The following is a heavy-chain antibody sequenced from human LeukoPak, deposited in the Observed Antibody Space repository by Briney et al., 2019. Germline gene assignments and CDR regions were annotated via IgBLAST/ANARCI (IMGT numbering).Heavy chain of an antibody. J-gene: IGHJ3*02. CDR2: IYYSGST. D-gene: IGHD6-6*01. CDR3: ARGSIAARRAFDI. V-gene: IGHV4-59*01. CDR1: GGSISSYY. Sequence: SETLSLTCTVPGGSISSYYWSWIRQPPGKGLEWIEYIYYSGSTNYNPSLKSRVTISVDTSKNQFSLKLSSVTAADTAVYYCARGSIAARRAFDIWGRGTMVTVSS.